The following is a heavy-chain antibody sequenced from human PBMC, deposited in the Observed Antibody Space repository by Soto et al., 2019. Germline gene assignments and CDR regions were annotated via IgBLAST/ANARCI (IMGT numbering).Heavy chain of an antibody. Sequence: QLQLQESGSGLVKPSQTLSLTCAVSGGSISSGGYSWSWIRQPPGKGLEWIGYIYHSGSTYYNPSLERRVTMSVDRSKTQSSRKLSAVAAADTAVYYCAAGGGLPRYYWGQGTLVTVSS. J-gene: IGHJ4*02. CDR3: AAGGGLPRYY. CDR2: IYHSGST. CDR1: GGSISSGGYS. V-gene: IGHV4-30-2*01. D-gene: IGHD5-12*01.